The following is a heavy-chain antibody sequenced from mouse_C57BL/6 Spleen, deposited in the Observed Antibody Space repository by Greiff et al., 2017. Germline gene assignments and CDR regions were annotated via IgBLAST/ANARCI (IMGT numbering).Heavy chain of an antibody. CDR1: GFTFSDYG. J-gene: IGHJ4*01. D-gene: IGHD2-3*01. CDR3: ARNGYYVGAMDY. CDR2: ISSGSSTI. Sequence: EVKVVESGGGLVKPRGSLKLSCAASGFTFSDYGMHWVRQAPEKGLEWVAYISSGSSTIYYADTVQGRFTISRDNAKNTLFLQMTSLRSEDTAMYYCARNGYYVGAMDYWGQGTSVTVSS. V-gene: IGHV5-17*01.